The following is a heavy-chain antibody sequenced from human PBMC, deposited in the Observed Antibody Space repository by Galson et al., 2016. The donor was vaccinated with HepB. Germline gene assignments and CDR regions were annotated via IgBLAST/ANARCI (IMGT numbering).Heavy chain of an antibody. J-gene: IGHJ6*03. CDR3: ATGPYGDYGGDYYYYYMDV. D-gene: IGHD4-17*01. V-gene: IGHV1-69*13. CDR1: GGSFSRSV. CDR2: IIPIFGTA. Sequence: SVKVSCKASGGSFSRSVINWARQAPGQGLEWMGGIIPIFGTANYAQKFQGSVTITADESTSTAYMELSSPRSEDTAVYYCATGPYGDYGGDYYYYYMDVWDKGTTVTVS.